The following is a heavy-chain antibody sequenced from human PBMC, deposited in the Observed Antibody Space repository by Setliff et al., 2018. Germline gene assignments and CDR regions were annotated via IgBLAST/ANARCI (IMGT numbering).Heavy chain of an antibody. J-gene: IGHJ4*02. CDR2: MSPNSGDT. CDR3: VSTSPPYYFDY. Sequence: ASVKVSCKASGYTFTNYDINWVRQATGQGLEWMGWMSPNSGDTGYAQKFQGRVTMTRDTSINTAYMEVSSLRSEDTAVYYCVSTSPPYYFDYWGQGTLVTVSS. D-gene: IGHD2-2*01. CDR1: GYTFTNYD. V-gene: IGHV1-8*02.